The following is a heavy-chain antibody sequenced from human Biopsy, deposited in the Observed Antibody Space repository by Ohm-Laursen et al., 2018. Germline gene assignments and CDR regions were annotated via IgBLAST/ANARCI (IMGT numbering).Heavy chain of an antibody. J-gene: IGHJ3*01. CDR3: ARDIMNRIAGLVARSDVLDV. D-gene: IGHD3-16*01. V-gene: IGHV1-2*02. CDR2: ISPNSGGT. Sequence: ASVKVSCKGSGYAVNDYFLHWLRQAPGQGPEWMGWISPNSGGTNYAQKFQGRVTMTTDTSTSTVYLELRRLISDDTAVYYCARDIMNRIAGLVARSDVLDVWGQGTLVTVSS. CDR1: GYAVNDYF.